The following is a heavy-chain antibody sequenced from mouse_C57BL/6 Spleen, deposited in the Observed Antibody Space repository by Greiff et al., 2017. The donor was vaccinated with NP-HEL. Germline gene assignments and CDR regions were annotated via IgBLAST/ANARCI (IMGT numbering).Heavy chain of an antibody. V-gene: IGHV1-80*01. CDR2: IYPGDGDT. Sequence: VQLQQSGAELVKPGASVKISCKASGYAFSSYWMNWVKQRPGKGLEWIGQIYPGDGDTNYNGKFKGKATLTADKSSSTAYMQLSSLTSEDSAVYFCARRGYVYYFDYWGQGTTLTVSS. D-gene: IGHD2-10*02. CDR3: ARRGYVYYFDY. CDR1: GYAFSSYW. J-gene: IGHJ2*01.